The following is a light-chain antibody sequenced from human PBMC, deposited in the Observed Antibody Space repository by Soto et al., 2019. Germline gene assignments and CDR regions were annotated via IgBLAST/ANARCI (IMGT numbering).Light chain of an antibody. Sequence: EIVMTQSPATLSVPPGERATLSCRASQSVRSNLAWYQQKPGQAPRLVIYGASSRATGIPARFSGSGSGTEFNLTISSLQSEDFAVYYCQQYDKWPLAITFGQGTRLEIK. CDR1: QSVRSN. V-gene: IGKV3-15*01. CDR2: GAS. CDR3: QQYDKWPLAIT. J-gene: IGKJ5*01.